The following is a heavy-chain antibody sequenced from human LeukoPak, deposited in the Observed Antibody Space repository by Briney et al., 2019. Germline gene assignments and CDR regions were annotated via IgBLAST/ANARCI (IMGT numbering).Heavy chain of an antibody. CDR2: IYSGGST. J-gene: IGHJ3*02. V-gene: IGHV3-66*01. Sequence: GGSLRLSCAASEFSVGSNYMTWVRQAPGKGLEWVSLIYSGGSTYYADSVKGRFTISRDNSKNTLYLQMNSLRAEDTAVYYCARVEQQLLGGAFDIWGQGTKVTVSS. CDR1: EFSVGSNY. D-gene: IGHD6-13*01. CDR3: ARVEQQLLGGAFDI.